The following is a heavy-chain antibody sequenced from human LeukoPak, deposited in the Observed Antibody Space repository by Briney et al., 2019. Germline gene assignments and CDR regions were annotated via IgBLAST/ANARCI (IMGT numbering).Heavy chain of an antibody. D-gene: IGHD1-1*01. CDR2: IYTSGST. CDR3: ARGWNQSLLKNWFDP. CDR1: GGSISSYY. Sequence: SETLSLTCTVSGGSISSYYWSWIRQPAGKGLEWIGRIYTSGSTNYNPSLKSRVTMSVDTSKNQFSLKLSSVTAADTAVYYCARGWNQSLLKNWFDPWGQGTLVTVSS. V-gene: IGHV4-4*07. J-gene: IGHJ5*02.